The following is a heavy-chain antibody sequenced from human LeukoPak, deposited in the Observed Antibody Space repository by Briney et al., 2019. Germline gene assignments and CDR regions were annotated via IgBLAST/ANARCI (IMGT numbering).Heavy chain of an antibody. V-gene: IGHV1-46*01. CDR2: INPSGGST. D-gene: IGHD2-15*01. CDR1: GYTFTSYG. Sequence: ASVKVSCKASGYTFTSYGISWVRQAPGQGLEWMGIINPSGGSTSYAQKFQGRVTMTRDTSTSTVYMELSSLRSEDTAVYYCARGVYCSGGSCSGWGFDYWGQGTLVTVSS. CDR3: ARGVYCSGGSCSGWGFDY. J-gene: IGHJ4*02.